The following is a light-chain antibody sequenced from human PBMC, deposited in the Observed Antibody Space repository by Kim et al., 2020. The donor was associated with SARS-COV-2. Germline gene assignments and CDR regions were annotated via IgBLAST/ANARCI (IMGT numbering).Light chain of an antibody. CDR1: ALPKQY. V-gene: IGLV3-25*03. J-gene: IGLJ2*01. CDR3: QSADNSGSYLV. CDR2: KDN. Sequence: PGQTARSTCSGDALPKQYAHWYQQKPGQAPVMVINKDNERPSGIPERFSGSSSGTTVTLTISGVQAEDEADYYCQSADNSGSYLVFGGGTKLTVL.